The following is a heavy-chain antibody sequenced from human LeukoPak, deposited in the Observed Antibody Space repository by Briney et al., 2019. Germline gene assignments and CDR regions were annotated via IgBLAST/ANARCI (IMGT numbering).Heavy chain of an antibody. CDR1: GFTFSNAW. Sequence: PGGSLRLSCAASGFTFSNAWMTWVRQAPGKGLEWVGHIKDRGDGGTTAYAAPVKGRFTISRDDSMNTVDLQMNSLKTEDAAVYYCNALRYCTSSSCRRKRYYMDVWGKGTTVTVSS. J-gene: IGHJ6*03. CDR2: IKDRGDGGTT. D-gene: IGHD2-2*01. CDR3: NALRYCTSSSCRRKRYYMDV. V-gene: IGHV3-15*05.